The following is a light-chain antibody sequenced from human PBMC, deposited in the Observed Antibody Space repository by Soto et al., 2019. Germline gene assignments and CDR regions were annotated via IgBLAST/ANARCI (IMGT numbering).Light chain of an antibody. J-gene: IGKJ4*01. CDR1: QALSNY. CDR3: QQLSRCPLT. V-gene: IGKV1-9*01. Sequence: DIQMTQSPSVLSASVGDTVTITCRASQALSNYLAWYQQKTGKAPDILIYSASTLQSGVPSRFRGSGSETEFSLTIRALQPEDFETYYCQQLSRCPLTFGGGTKVDIK. CDR2: SAS.